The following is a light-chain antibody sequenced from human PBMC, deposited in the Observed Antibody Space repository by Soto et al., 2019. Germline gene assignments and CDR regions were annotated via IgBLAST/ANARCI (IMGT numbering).Light chain of an antibody. CDR3: CSYAGSSTLWV. J-gene: IGLJ3*02. CDR2: EVS. CDR1: SSDVGSYNL. V-gene: IGLV2-23*02. Sequence: QSALTQPASVSGSPGQSITISCTGTSSDVGSYNLVSWYQQHPGKAPKLMIYEVSKRPSGVSNRFSGSKSGNTDSLTISGVQAEDEADYYCCSYAGSSTLWVFGGGTKLTVL.